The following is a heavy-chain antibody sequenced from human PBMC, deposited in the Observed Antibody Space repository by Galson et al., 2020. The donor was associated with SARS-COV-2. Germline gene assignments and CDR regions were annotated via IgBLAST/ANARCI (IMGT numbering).Heavy chain of an antibody. J-gene: IGHJ6*02. V-gene: IGHV1-2*02. CDR2: INPNSGGT. Sequence: ASVKVSCKASGYTFTGYYMHWVRQAPGQGLEWMGWINPNSGGTNYAQKFQGRVTMTRDTSISTAYMELSRLRSDDTAVYYCARESTTFYYGMGVWGQGTTVTVSS. CDR1: GYTFTGYY. CDR3: ARESTTFYYGMGV. D-gene: IGHD4-17*01.